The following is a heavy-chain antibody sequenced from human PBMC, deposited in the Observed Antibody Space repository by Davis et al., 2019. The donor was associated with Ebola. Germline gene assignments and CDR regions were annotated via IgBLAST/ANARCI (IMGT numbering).Heavy chain of an antibody. V-gene: IGHV4-34*01. CDR3: ARTTKTNIEDSGLGYNSFDF. Sequence: MPSETLSLTCAVYGGSFSDYFWSWIRQPPEKGLEWIGEISHHNGYTNYNPSLRSRVAISVDSSKNQFSLEITSVTAADTATYYCARTTKTNIEDSGLGYNSFDFWGQGVLVSVSS. CDR1: GGSFSDYF. J-gene: IGHJ5*01. D-gene: IGHD2/OR15-2a*01. CDR2: ISHHNGYT.